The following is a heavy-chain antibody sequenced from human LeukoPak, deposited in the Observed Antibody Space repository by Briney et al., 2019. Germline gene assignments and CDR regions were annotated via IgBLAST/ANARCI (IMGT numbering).Heavy chain of an antibody. V-gene: IGHV1-18*01. Sequence: ASVKVSCKASGYTFTSYGISWVRQAPGQGLEWMGWISAYNGNTNYAQKLQGRVTMTTDTSTSTAYMELRSLRSDDTAVYYCASGFWGSGSYYGFDYWGQGTLVTVSS. CDR3: ASGFWGSGSYYGFDY. J-gene: IGHJ4*02. D-gene: IGHD3-10*01. CDR1: GYTFTSYG. CDR2: ISAYNGNT.